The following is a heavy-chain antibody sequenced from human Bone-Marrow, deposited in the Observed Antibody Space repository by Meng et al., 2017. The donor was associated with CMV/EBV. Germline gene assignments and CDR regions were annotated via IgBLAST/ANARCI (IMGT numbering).Heavy chain of an antibody. CDR1: GGTFSSYA. CDR3: AKDNLVGARKMGGFDY. CDR2: IIPIFGTA. D-gene: IGHD1-26*01. J-gene: IGHJ4*02. Sequence: SVKVSCKASGGTFSSYAISWVRQAPGQGLEWMGGIIPIFGTANYAQKFQGRVTITTDESTSTAYMELSSLRAEDTALYYCAKDNLVGARKMGGFDYWGQGTLVTVSS. V-gene: IGHV1-69*05.